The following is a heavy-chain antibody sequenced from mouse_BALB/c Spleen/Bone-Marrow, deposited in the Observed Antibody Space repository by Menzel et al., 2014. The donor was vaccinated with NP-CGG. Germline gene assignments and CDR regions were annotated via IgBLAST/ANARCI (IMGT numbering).Heavy chain of an antibody. V-gene: IGHV14-3*02. J-gene: IGHJ3*01. Sequence: VQLQQPGAELVKPGASVKLSCTASGFNIKDTYMHWVKQRPEQGLEWIGRIDPANGNTKYDPKFQGKATITADTSSNTAYLQLSSLTSEDTAVYYCANYYYGSSLFAYWGQWTLVTVSA. CDR1: GFNIKDTY. CDR2: IDPANGNT. D-gene: IGHD1-1*01. CDR3: ANYYYGSSLFAY.